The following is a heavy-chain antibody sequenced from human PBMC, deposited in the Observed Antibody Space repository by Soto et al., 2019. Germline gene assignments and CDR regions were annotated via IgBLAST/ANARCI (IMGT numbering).Heavy chain of an antibody. D-gene: IGHD2-2*01. Sequence: GGSLRLSCTGSGFTFGDFGMSWFRQAPGKGLEWLSFIRSKGYGGTTESAASVRGRFITSRDDSKSIAYLQMNSLKTEDTAVFYCASLTSWSQEYYYGMDVWGQGTTVTVSS. CDR3: ASLTSWSQEYYYGMDV. CDR1: GFTFGDFG. V-gene: IGHV3-49*03. J-gene: IGHJ6*02. CDR2: IRSKGYGGTT.